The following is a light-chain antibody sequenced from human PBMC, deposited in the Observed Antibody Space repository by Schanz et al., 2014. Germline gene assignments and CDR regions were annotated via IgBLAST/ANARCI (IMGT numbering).Light chain of an antibody. CDR2: EVN. V-gene: IGLV2-8*01. CDR3: SSYAGANTVV. CDR1: SSDVGGHNY. Sequence: QSALTQPPSASGSPGQSVTISCTGTSSDVGGHNYVSWYQQHPGKSPKLMISEVNKRPSGVPDRFSGSKSGNTASLTVSGLQAEDEADYYCSSYAGANTVVFGGGTKLTVL. J-gene: IGLJ2*01.